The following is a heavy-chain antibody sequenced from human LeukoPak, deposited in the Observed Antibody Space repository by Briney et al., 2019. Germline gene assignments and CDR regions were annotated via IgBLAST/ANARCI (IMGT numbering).Heavy chain of an antibody. D-gene: IGHD3-10*01. J-gene: IGHJ4*02. CDR3: AKADRGWGVITKD. Sequence: PGGSLRLSCAASGFTFSDYWVTWIRQTPGKGPEWVSYISNRGDHINYADSVRGRFTISRDNAKNSLYLQMNSLRAEDTAVYYCAKADRGWGVITKDWGQGTLVTVSS. CDR2: ISNRGDHI. V-gene: IGHV3-11*05. CDR1: GFTFSDYW.